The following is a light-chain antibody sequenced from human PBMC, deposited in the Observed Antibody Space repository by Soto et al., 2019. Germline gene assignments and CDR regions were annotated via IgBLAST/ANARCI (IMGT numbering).Light chain of an antibody. V-gene: IGKV3-11*01. CDR1: QSVNSN. CDR3: QQRSNWPRPLT. Sequence: EIVMTQSPATLSVSRGERTTLSCRASQSVNSNLAWYQQKPGQAPRLLIYGASSRATGIPARFSGSGSGTDFTLTISGLEPEDFAVYYCQQRSNWPRPLTFGGGTKVDIK. J-gene: IGKJ4*01. CDR2: GAS.